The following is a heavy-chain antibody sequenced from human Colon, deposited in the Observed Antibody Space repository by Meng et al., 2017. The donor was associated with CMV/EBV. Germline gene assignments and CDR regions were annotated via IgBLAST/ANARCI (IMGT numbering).Heavy chain of an antibody. D-gene: IGHD2-21*01. CDR3: ARVGRNCGGDCYDY. CDR2: IRYDGSNK. J-gene: IGHJ4*02. Sequence: GGSLRLSCAASGFTFSSYGMHWVRQAPGKGLEWVAFIRYDGSNKYYADSVKGRFTISRDNAKSSLYLQMNGLRAEDTGVYYCARVGRNCGGDCYDYWGQGTLVTVSS. CDR1: GFTFSSYG. V-gene: IGHV3-30*02.